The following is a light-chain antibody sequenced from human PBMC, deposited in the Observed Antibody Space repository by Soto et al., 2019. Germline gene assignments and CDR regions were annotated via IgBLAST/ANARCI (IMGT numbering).Light chain of an antibody. V-gene: IGLV1-44*01. J-gene: IGLJ3*02. Sequence: QPVLTQPPSASGTPGQTVTISCSGGSSNIGTNSVSWYQHLPGTAPNLLIYNNYQRPSGVPDRFSGSKSGTSASLAISGLQSEDEADYYCASWDDSLKALLFGGGTKLTVL. CDR2: NNY. CDR1: SSNIGTNS. CDR3: ASWDDSLKALL.